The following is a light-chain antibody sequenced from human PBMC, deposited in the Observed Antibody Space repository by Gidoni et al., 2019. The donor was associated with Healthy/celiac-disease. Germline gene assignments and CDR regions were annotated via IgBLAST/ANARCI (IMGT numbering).Light chain of an antibody. J-gene: IGKJ5*01. CDR3: QQSYSTLST. Sequence: DIQMTQSPSSLSASVGDRVTITCRASQSISGYLNWYQQKPGKAPKLLIYAASSLQSGVPSRFSGSGSGTDFTLTISSLQPEDFATYYCQQSYSTLSTFGQGTRLEIK. CDR1: QSISGY. V-gene: IGKV1-39*01. CDR2: AAS.